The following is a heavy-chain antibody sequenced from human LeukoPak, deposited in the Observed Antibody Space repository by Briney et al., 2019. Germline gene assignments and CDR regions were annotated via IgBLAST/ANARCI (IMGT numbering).Heavy chain of an antibody. V-gene: IGHV4-59*01. CDR3: ARVSEGSSWSSDAFDI. J-gene: IGHJ3*02. CDR2: IYYSGST. D-gene: IGHD6-13*01. Sequence: SETLSLTCTVSGGSISSYYWSWIRQPPGKGLEWIGYIYYSGSTNYNPSLKSRVTISVDTSRNQFSLKLSSVTAADTAVYYCARVSEGSSWSSDAFDIWGQGTMVTVSS. CDR1: GGSISSYY.